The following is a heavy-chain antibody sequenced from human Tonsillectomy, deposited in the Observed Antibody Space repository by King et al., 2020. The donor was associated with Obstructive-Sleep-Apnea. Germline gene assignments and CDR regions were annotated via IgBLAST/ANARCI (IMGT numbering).Heavy chain of an antibody. D-gene: IGHD5-18*01. CDR1: GGTFSSYA. V-gene: IGHV1-69*01. CDR3: AREVQTVSDTAMEDWYFDL. Sequence: VQLVESGAEVKKPGSSVKVSCKASGGTFSSYAISWVRQAPGQGLEWMGGIIPIFGTANYAQKFQGRVTITAAESTGTAYMELSSLRSEDTAVYYCAREVQTVSDTAMEDWYFDLWGRGTLVTVSS. CDR2: IIPIFGTA. J-gene: IGHJ2*01.